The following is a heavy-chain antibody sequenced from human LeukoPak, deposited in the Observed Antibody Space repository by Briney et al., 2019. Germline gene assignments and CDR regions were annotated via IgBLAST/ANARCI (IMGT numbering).Heavy chain of an antibody. CDR1: GGSMSDDY. J-gene: IGHJ4*02. Sequence: SETLSLTCSVSGGSMSDDYWSWPRQTAGKGLEWIGRIYTTGRTNYNPSLKSRVTMTIDTSKRQFSLKLSPVTAADTAVYYCARDFDYWGQGIVVTVSS. V-gene: IGHV4-4*07. CDR3: ARDFDY. CDR2: IYTTGRT.